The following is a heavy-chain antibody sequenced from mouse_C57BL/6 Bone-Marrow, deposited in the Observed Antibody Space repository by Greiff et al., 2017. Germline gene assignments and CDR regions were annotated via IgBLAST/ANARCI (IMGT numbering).Heavy chain of an antibody. Sequence: EVKMVESGGGLVKPGGSLKLSCAASGFTFSDYGMHWVRQAPEKGLEWVAYISSGSSTIYYADTVKGRFTISRDNAKNTLFLQMTSLRSEDTAMYYCARGLLGPGFAYWGQGTLVTVSA. J-gene: IGHJ3*01. CDR1: GFTFSDYG. V-gene: IGHV5-17*01. CDR3: ARGLLGPGFAY. CDR2: ISSGSSTI. D-gene: IGHD2-3*01.